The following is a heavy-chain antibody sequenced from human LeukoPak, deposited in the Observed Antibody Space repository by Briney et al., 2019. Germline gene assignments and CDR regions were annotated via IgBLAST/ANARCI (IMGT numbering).Heavy chain of an antibody. D-gene: IGHD4-4*01. CDR1: GGSISSGGYY. Sequence: PSQTLSLTCTVSGGSISSGGYYWSWIRQHPGKGLEWIGYIYYSGSTYYNPSLKSRVTISVDTSKNQFSLKLSSVTAADTAVYYCARDLRMMMGRLQHHLRKDVWGQGTTVTVSS. CDR3: ARDLRMMMGRLQHHLRKDV. CDR2: IYYSGST. J-gene: IGHJ6*02. V-gene: IGHV4-31*03.